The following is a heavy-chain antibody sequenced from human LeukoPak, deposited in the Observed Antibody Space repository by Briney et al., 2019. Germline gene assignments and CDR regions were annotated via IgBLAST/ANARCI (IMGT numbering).Heavy chain of an antibody. J-gene: IGHJ4*02. Sequence: PSETLSLTCTVSGGSISSSSYYWSWIRQPPGKGLEWIGYIYYSGSTNYNPSLKSRVTISVDTSKNQFSLKLSSVTAADTAVYYCARVRRYSSGWFDYWGQGTLVTVSS. CDR1: GGSISSSSYY. CDR3: ARVRRYSSGWFDY. V-gene: IGHV4-61*01. D-gene: IGHD6-19*01. CDR2: IYYSGST.